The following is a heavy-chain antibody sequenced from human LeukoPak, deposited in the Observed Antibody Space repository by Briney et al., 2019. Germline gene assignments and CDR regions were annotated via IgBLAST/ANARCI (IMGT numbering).Heavy chain of an antibody. V-gene: IGHV4-30-4*01. Sequence: SETLSLTCTVSGGSISSSDYYWSWIRQPPGKGLEWIGYIYYNGNTYYNPSLMSRVTMSLDTSKSQFSLKLSSVTAADTAVYYCARDSGYVGDYWGQGTLVTVSS. J-gene: IGHJ4*02. CDR3: ARDSGYVGDY. D-gene: IGHD5-12*01. CDR2: IYYNGNT. CDR1: GGSISSSDYY.